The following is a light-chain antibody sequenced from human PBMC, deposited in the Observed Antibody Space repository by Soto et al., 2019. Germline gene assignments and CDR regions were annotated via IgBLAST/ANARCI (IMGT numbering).Light chain of an antibody. Sequence: DIQMTQSPSTLSASVGDRVIIICRASQSISSWLVWYQQKPGKAPKLLIHKASSLQSGVPSRFSGSGSGTEFTLTISSLQPDDFATYYCQQYKSYSLSTFGPGTKVDF. CDR3: QQYKSYSLST. V-gene: IGKV1-5*03. CDR2: KAS. CDR1: QSISSW. J-gene: IGKJ3*01.